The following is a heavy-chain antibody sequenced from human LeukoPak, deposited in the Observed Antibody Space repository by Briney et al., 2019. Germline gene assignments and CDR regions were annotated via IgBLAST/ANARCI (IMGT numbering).Heavy chain of an antibody. D-gene: IGHD2-2*01. Sequence: GGSLRLSCAASGFTFSDYYMSWIRQAPGKGLEWVSYISSSGSTIYYADSVKGRFTISRDNAKNSLYLQMNSLGAEDTAVYYCARDRGSSTSFSYYSYYGMDVWGQGTTVTVSS. CDR2: ISSSGSTI. J-gene: IGHJ6*02. CDR1: GFTFSDYY. CDR3: ARDRGSSTSFSYYSYYGMDV. V-gene: IGHV3-11*01.